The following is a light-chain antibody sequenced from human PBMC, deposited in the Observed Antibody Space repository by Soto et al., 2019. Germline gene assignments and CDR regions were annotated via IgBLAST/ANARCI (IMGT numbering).Light chain of an antibody. CDR2: GAS. CDR1: QSVSSN. J-gene: IGKJ1*01. CDR3: QQYNNWPQA. Sequence: EIVMTQSPATLSVSPGERATLSCRASQSVSSNLAWYQQKPGQAPRLLIYGASTRATGIPARYSGSGSGTEFTLPISSLQSEDFSVYYCQQYNNWPQAVGQGTKVDI. V-gene: IGKV3-15*01.